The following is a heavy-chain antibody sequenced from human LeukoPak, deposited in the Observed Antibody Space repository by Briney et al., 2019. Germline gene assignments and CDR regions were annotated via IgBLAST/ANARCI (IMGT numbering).Heavy chain of an antibody. V-gene: IGHV3-23*01. CDR3: ATESPKSYYYDSSGYGY. D-gene: IGHD3-22*01. CDR1: GFTFSSYA. CDR2: ISGSGGST. Sequence: GGSLRLSCAASGFTFSSYAMSWVRQAPGKGLEWVSAISGSGGSTYYADSVKGRFTISRDNSKNTLYLQMNSLRAEDTAVYYCATESPKSYYYDSSGYGYWGQGTLVTVSS. J-gene: IGHJ4*02.